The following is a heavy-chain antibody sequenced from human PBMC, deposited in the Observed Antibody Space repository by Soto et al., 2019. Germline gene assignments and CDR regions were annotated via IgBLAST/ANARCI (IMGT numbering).Heavy chain of an antibody. Sequence: SETLSLTCTFSGGSISSGNYYLSWIRQPPGKGLEWIGFISYSGSTYYNASLKSRVTISVDTSKNQFSLNLSFVTAADTAVYYCATMGTPATGLYYFDYWGQGTLVTVSS. CDR2: ISYSGST. V-gene: IGHV4-30-4*01. D-gene: IGHD1-7*01. CDR3: ATMGTPATGLYYFDY. CDR1: GGSISSGNYY. J-gene: IGHJ4*02.